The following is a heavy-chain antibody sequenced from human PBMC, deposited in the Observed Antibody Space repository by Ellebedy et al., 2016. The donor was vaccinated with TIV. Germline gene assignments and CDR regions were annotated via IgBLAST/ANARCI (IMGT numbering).Heavy chain of an antibody. CDR2: IYPGDSDT. Sequence: GGSLRLXCKGSGYSFTSYWIGWVRQMPGKGLEWMGIIYPGDSDTRYSPSFQGQVTISADKSISTAYLQWSSLKASDTAMYYCARHYHGRDIVVVPAALDYWGQGTLVTVSS. D-gene: IGHD2-2*01. CDR3: ARHYHGRDIVVVPAALDY. CDR1: GYSFTSYW. V-gene: IGHV5-51*01. J-gene: IGHJ4*02.